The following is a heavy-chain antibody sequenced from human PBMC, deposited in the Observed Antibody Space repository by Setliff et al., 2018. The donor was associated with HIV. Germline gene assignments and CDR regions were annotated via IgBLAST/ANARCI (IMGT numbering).Heavy chain of an antibody. CDR1: GGSISSGSNY. V-gene: IGHV4-61*09. J-gene: IGHJ3*02. Sequence: SETLSLTCTLSGGSISSGSNYWSWIRQPAGKGLEWIGHIYTSGSTNYNPSLKSRVTISVDTSKNQFHLKLSSVTAADTAVYYCARILLYDSSAYFVNAFDIWGQGTVVTVSS. D-gene: IGHD3-22*01. CDR2: IYTSGST. CDR3: ARILLYDSSAYFVNAFDI.